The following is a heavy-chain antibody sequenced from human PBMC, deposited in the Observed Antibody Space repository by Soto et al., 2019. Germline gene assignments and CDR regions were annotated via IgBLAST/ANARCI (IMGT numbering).Heavy chain of an antibody. Sequence: PGGSLRLSCAASGFTFSDYYMSWIRQAPGKGLEWVSYISSSSSYTNYADSVKGRFTISRDNAKNSLYLQMNSLRAEDTAVYYCARDGGYYDSSGYYYNYYYGMDVWGQGTTVTVSS. D-gene: IGHD3-22*01. J-gene: IGHJ6*02. CDR1: GFTFSDYY. V-gene: IGHV3-11*06. CDR3: ARDGGYYDSSGYYYNYYYGMDV. CDR2: ISSSSSYT.